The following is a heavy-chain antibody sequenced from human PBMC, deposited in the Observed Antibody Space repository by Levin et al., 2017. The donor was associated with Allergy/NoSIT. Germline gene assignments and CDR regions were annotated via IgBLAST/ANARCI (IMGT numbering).Heavy chain of an antibody. V-gene: IGHV3-15*01. D-gene: IGHD3-9*01. CDR1: GFNFSDAS. Sequence: GGSLRLSCLASGFNFSDASLSWVRQAPGKGLEWVGRIKTKADGGTTDYGAPVLGRFVISRDDSKNTLFLLLRSLKIEDTAVYFCTTGLAAARYDFDMWGQGTMVTVSS. CDR3: TTGLAAARYDFDM. CDR2: IKTKADGGTT. J-gene: IGHJ3*02.